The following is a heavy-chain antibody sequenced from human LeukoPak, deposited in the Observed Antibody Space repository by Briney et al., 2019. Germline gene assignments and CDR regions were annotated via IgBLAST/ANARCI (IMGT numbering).Heavy chain of an antibody. Sequence: GGSLRLSCAASGFTFSSYEMNWVRQAPGKGLEWVSYISTSASTIYYADSVKGRFTSSRDNAKNSLYLQMNSLRAEDTAVYYCARGRFVVVPAAGYYYGMDVWGQGTTVTVSS. CDR2: ISTSASTI. D-gene: IGHD2-2*01. J-gene: IGHJ6*02. CDR3: ARGRFVVVPAAGYYYGMDV. CDR1: GFTFSSYE. V-gene: IGHV3-48*03.